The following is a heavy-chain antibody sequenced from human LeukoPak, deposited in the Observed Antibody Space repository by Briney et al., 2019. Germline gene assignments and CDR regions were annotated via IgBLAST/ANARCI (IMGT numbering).Heavy chain of an antibody. CDR3: ARDTERRIAVAGVFDY. CDR1: GFTFSTYS. V-gene: IGHV3-48*01. D-gene: IGHD6-19*01. CDR2: ISSSSSTI. Sequence: GGSLRLSCAASGFTFSTYSINWVRQAPGKGLEWVSYISSSSSTIYYADSVKGRFTISRDNSKNTLYLQMNSLRAEDTAVYYCARDTERRIAVAGVFDYWGQGTLVTVSS. J-gene: IGHJ4*02.